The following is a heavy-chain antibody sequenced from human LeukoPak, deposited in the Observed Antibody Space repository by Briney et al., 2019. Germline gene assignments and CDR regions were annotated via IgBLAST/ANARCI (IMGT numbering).Heavy chain of an antibody. CDR2: ISGSGGST. CDR3: ARDRYYYDSSGSFDY. J-gene: IGHJ4*02. V-gene: IGHV3-23*01. CDR1: GFTFSSYA. D-gene: IGHD3-22*01. Sequence: GGSLRLSCAASGFTFSSYAMSWVRQAPGKGLEWVSAISGSGGSTYYADSVKGRFTISRDNAKNSLYLQMNSLRAEDTAVYYCARDRYYYDSSGSFDYWGQGTLVTVSS.